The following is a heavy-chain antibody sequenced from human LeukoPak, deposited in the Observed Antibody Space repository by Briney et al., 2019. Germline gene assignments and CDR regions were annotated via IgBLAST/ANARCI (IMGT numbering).Heavy chain of an antibody. D-gene: IGHD3-22*01. CDR3: ARGLSSYYDSSGYYYRQGDYFDY. Sequence: KPSETLSLTCAVYGGSFSGYYWSWIRQPPGKGLEWIGEINHSGSTNYNPSLKSRVTISVDTSKNQFSLKLSSVTAADTAVYYCARGLSSYYDSSGYYYRQGDYFDYWGQGTLVTVSS. CDR2: INHSGST. CDR1: GGSFSGYY. V-gene: IGHV4-34*01. J-gene: IGHJ4*02.